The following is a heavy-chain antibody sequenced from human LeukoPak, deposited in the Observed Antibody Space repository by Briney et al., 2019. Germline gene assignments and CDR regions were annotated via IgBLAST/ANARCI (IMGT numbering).Heavy chain of an antibody. CDR2: ISPDGGTT. Sequence: AGESLRLSCTVSGFTFSGYSMNWVRQAPGKGLEWVPIISPDGGTTGYADSVRGRFTVPRDNSKSTLYLQMNGLRAGDTATYYCAKKAHVAVGLYYFDHWGRGTLVTVSS. CDR1: GFTFSGYS. V-gene: IGHV3-23*01. J-gene: IGHJ4*02. D-gene: IGHD3-10*01. CDR3: AKKAHVAVGLYYFDH.